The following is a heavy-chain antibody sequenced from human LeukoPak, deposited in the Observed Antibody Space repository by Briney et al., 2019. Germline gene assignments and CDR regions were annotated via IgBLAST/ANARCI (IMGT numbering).Heavy chain of an antibody. CDR1: GGSISSYY. Sequence: PSETLSLTCTVSGGSISSYYWSWIRQPPGKGLEWIGEINHSGSTNYNPSLKSRVTISIDTSKNQFSLNLSSVTAADTAVYFCARHAAARRSYDYWGQGTLVTVSS. CDR2: INHSGST. V-gene: IGHV4-34*01. D-gene: IGHD6-6*01. CDR3: ARHAAARRSYDY. J-gene: IGHJ4*02.